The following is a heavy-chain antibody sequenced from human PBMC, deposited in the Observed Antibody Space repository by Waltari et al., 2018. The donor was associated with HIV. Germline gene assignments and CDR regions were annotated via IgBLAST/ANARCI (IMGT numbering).Heavy chain of an antibody. D-gene: IGHD2-2*01. J-gene: IGHJ4*02. CDR3: ARGEVPATGDY. CDR2: IYYSGST. CDR1: GGSISSYS. Sequence: QVQLQESGPGLVKPSETLSLTCTVPGGSISSYSWSWIRQPPGKGLEWIGYIYYSGSTNYNPSLKSRVTISVDTSKNQFSLKLSSVTAADTAVYYCARGEVPATGDYWGQGTLVTVSS. V-gene: IGHV4-59*01.